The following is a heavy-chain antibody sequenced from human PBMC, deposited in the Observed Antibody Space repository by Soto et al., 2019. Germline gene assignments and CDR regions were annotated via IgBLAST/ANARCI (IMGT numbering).Heavy chain of an antibody. CDR2: IHHSGNS. V-gene: IGHV4-4*02. Sequence: QVQLQESGPGLVKPSGTLSLTCAVSGDSISSDKWWSLVRQPPGKGLEWIGEIHHSGNSNDNQSLKSRTIIPVDKPKDQVSLAVSSVTDADTAVYYCARGERQQQRDYWGQGTLVTVA. CDR1: GDSISSDKW. J-gene: IGHJ4*02. CDR3: ARGERQQQRDY. D-gene: IGHD6-13*01.